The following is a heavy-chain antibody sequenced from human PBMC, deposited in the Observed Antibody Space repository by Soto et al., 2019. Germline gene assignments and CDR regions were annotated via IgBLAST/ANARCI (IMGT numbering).Heavy chain of an antibody. CDR2: IYYSGST. J-gene: IGHJ1*01. Sequence: KTSETLSLTCTVSGGSISSSSYYWGWIRQPPGKGLEWIGSIYYSGSTCYNPSLKSRVTISVDTSKNQFSLKLSSVTAADTAVYYCASDPIGYCSGGSCYSGGAEYFQHWGQGTLVTVSS. CDR3: ASDPIGYCSGGSCYSGGAEYFQH. D-gene: IGHD2-15*01. CDR1: GGSISSSSYY. V-gene: IGHV4-39*01.